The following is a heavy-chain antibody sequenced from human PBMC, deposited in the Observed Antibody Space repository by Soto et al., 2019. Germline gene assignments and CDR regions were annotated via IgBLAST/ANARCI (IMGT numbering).Heavy chain of an antibody. D-gene: IGHD2-15*01. CDR1: GGSFSGYY. V-gene: IGHV4-34*01. CDR3: ARRANYCSGGSCYSFDHAFDI. CDR2: INHSGST. Sequence: SETLSLTCTVYGGSFSGYYWSWIRQPPGKGLEWIGEINHSGSTNYNPSLKSRVTISVDTSKNQFSLKLSSVTAADTAVYYCARRANYCSGGSCYSFDHAFDIWGQGTTVTVSS. J-gene: IGHJ3*02.